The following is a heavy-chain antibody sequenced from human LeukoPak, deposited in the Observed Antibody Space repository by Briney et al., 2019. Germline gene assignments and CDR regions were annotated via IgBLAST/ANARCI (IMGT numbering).Heavy chain of an antibody. CDR2: IYTSGST. CDR3: AKHAGRQRFGELSSGWFDP. CDR1: GGSISSYY. D-gene: IGHD3-10*01. V-gene: IGHV4-4*07. Sequence: SETLSLTCTVSGGSISSYYWSWIRQPAGKGLEWIGRIYTSGSTNYNPSLKSRVTMSVDTSKNQFSLKLRSVTASDTAVYYCAKHAGRQRFGELSSGWFDPWGQGLRVTVSS. J-gene: IGHJ5*02.